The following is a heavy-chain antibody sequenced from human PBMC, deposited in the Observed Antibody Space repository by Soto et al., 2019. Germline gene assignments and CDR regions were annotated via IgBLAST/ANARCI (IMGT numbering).Heavy chain of an antibody. D-gene: IGHD3-22*01. CDR1: GFTFSSYS. V-gene: IGHV3-21*01. CDR3: ARDASYYYDSSGYYCMDV. Sequence: GGSLRLSCAASGFTFSSYSMNWVRQAPGKGLEWVPSISSSSSYIYYADSVKGRFTISRDNAKNSLYLQMNSLRAEDTAVYYCARDASYYYDSSGYYCMDVWGKGTTVTVSS. CDR2: ISSSSSYI. J-gene: IGHJ6*03.